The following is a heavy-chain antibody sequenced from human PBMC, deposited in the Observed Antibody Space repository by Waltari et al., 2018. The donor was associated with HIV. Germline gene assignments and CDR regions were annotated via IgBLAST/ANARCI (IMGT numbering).Heavy chain of an antibody. CDR2: ITWSSGNI. D-gene: IGHD6-19*01. V-gene: IGHV3-9*01. CDR1: GFTFDNYA. Sequence: EVQLVESGGALVQPGGSLRLSCAASGFTFDNYAMHWVRRVPGKGLEWVSGITWSSGNIGYADSVMGRFTISRDNAKKSLYLQMNSLRPEDTALYYCVQVSINSGWNGYYKNWGQGTLVAVSS. J-gene: IGHJ1*01. CDR3: VQVSINSGWNGYYKN.